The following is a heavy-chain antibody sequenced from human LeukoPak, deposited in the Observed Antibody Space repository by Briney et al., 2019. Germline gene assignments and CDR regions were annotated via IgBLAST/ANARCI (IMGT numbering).Heavy chain of an antibody. V-gene: IGHV1-2*02. CDR2: INPNSGGT. CDR3: ARDLGYSYGSYYYYGMDV. J-gene: IGHJ6*04. CDR1: RYTFTGYY. Sequence: ASVKVSCKASRYTFTGYYMHWVRQAPGQGREWMGWINPNSGGTNYAQKFQGRVTMTRDTSISTAYMELSRLRSDDTAVYYCARDLGYSYGSYYYYGMDVWGGGTTVGVSS. D-gene: IGHD5-18*01.